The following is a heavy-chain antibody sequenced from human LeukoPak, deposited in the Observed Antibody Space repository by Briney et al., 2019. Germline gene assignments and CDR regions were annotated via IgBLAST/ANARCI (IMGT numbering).Heavy chain of an antibody. Sequence: GGSLRLSCAASGFTFSSYAVSWVRQAPGKGLEWVSAISGSGGSTYYADSVKGRFTISRDNSKNTLYLQMNSLRAEDTAVYYCAKRVGYSYGRDDYWGQGTLVTVSS. V-gene: IGHV3-23*01. CDR2: ISGSGGST. CDR3: AKRVGYSYGRDDY. D-gene: IGHD5-18*01. J-gene: IGHJ4*02. CDR1: GFTFSSYA.